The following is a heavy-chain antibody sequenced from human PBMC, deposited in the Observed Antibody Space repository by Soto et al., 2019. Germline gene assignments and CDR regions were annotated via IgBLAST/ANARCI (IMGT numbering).Heavy chain of an antibody. CDR2: INAGNGYT. Sequence: QVQLVQSGAEEKKPGASVKVSCKASGYTFTSYVVQWVRQAPGQRLEWMGWINAGNGYTKYSKKFQDKVTITRDTSACTAYMELSSLRSEDTAVYYCARDLVTLTGPEYYFDCWGQGTLVTVSS. D-gene: IGHD3-9*01. V-gene: IGHV1-3*05. CDR3: ARDLVTLTGPEYYFDC. CDR1: GYTFTSYV. J-gene: IGHJ4*02.